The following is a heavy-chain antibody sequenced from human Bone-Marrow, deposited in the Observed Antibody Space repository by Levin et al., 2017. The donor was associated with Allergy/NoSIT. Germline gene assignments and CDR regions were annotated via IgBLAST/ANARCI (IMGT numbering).Heavy chain of an antibody. J-gene: IGHJ6*02. CDR2: IYSGGST. CDR3: ARDGGRSGYYYSYYYYGMDV. V-gene: IGHV3-53*01. Sequence: GGSLRLSCAASGFTVSSNYMSWVRQAPGKGLEWVSVIYSGGSTYYADSVKGRFTISRDNSKNTLYLQMNSLRAEDTAVYYCARDGGRSGYYYSYYYYGMDVWGQGTTVTVSS. CDR1: GFTVSSNY. D-gene: IGHD3-22*01.